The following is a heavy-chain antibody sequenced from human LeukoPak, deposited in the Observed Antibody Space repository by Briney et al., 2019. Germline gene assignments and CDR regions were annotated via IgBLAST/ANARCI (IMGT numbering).Heavy chain of an antibody. J-gene: IGHJ3*02. D-gene: IGHD2-2*01. CDR2: MSSDGNNK. CDR3: ARDHAYAFDI. CDR1: GFTLSSYA. V-gene: IGHV3-30*04. Sequence: GGSLRLSCAASGFTLSSYAMHWVRQAPGKGLEWVAVMSSDGNNKYYADSVRGRFTISRDNSKNTLNLQMNSLRAEDTAVYYCARDHAYAFDIWGQGTLVTVSS.